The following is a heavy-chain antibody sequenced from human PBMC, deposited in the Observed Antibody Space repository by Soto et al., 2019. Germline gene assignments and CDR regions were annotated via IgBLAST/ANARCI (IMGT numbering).Heavy chain of an antibody. CDR2: IYYSVST. V-gene: IGHV4-30-4*01. J-gene: IGHJ4*02. Sequence: SLTYTVAGGSRRNRDDYWSWIHQPQGKGLEWIGYIYYSVSTYYNPSLKSRVTISVDTSKNQVSLKLSSVTAADTAVYYCALQKYYDILTGYFDYWGQGTLVTVSS. CDR1: GGSRRNRDDY. CDR3: ALQKYYDILTGYFDY. D-gene: IGHD3-9*01.